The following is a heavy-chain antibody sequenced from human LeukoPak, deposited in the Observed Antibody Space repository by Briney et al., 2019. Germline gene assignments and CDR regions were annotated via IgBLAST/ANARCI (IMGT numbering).Heavy chain of an antibody. CDR3: ASGPYNWNGNAFDI. CDR2: IKQDVTEI. V-gene: IGHV3-7*05. Sequence: GGSLRLSCAASGFTFSNYWMGWVRQAPGKXLEWVAYIKQDVTEIFYVDSVKGRFSISRDNAKYSLYLQMNSLRAEDTAVYYCASGPYNWNGNAFDIWGQGTLVTVSS. D-gene: IGHD1-20*01. CDR1: GFTFSNYW. J-gene: IGHJ3*02.